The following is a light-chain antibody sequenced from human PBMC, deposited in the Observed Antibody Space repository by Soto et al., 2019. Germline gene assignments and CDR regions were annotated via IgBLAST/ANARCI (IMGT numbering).Light chain of an antibody. CDR3: QQYGSSPPVT. CDR2: GAS. CDR1: QSVSIK. Sequence: EIVMTQSPVTLSVSPGERVTLSCRASQSVSIKVAWYQQKPGQAPRLLIYGASSRATGIPDRFSGSGSGTDFTLTISRLEPEDFAVYYCQQYGSSPPVTFGQGTKVDIK. V-gene: IGKV3-20*01. J-gene: IGKJ1*01.